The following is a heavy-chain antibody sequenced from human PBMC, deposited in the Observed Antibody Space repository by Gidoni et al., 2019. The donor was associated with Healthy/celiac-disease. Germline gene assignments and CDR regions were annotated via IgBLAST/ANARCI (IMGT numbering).Heavy chain of an antibody. D-gene: IGHD3-10*01. CDR3: ARAPVRPYYYYYYGMDV. J-gene: IGHJ6*02. Sequence: QVQLQESGPGRVKPSQTLSLTCTVSGGSISSGDYYWSGIRQPPGKGLEWIGYIYYSGSTYSNPSLKRRVTISVDTSKNQFSLKLSSVTAADTAVYYCARAPVRPYYYYYYGMDVWGQGTTVTVSS. V-gene: IGHV4-30-4*01. CDR2: IYYSGST. CDR1: GGSISSGDYY.